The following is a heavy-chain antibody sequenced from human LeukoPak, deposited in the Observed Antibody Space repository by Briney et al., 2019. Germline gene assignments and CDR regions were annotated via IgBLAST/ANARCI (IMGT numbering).Heavy chain of an antibody. CDR2: IYYSGST. D-gene: IGHD3-16*01. CDR3: ARVITVRGVIFDY. J-gene: IGHJ4*02. Sequence: PSETLSLTCTVSGGSFRTYYWSWIRQPPGKGLEWIGYIYYSGSTNYNPSLKSRVTISVDTSKNQFSLTLNSVTAADTAVYYCARVITVRGVIFDYWGQGTLVTVSS. CDR1: GGSFRTYY. V-gene: IGHV4-59*01.